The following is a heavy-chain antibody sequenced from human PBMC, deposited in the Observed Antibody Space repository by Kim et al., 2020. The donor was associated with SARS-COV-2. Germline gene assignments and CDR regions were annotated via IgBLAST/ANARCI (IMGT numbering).Heavy chain of an antibody. CDR3: ARLMLKRITMVRGSIGGGNWFDP. Sequence: SETLSLTCTVSGGSISSSSYYWGCIRQPPGKGLEWIGSIYYSGSTYYNPSLKSRVTISVDTSKNQFSLKLSSVTAADTAVYYCARLMLKRITMVRGSIGGGNWFDPWGQGTLVTVSS. CDR1: GGSISSSSYY. CDR2: IYYSGST. D-gene: IGHD3-10*01. V-gene: IGHV4-39*01. J-gene: IGHJ5*02.